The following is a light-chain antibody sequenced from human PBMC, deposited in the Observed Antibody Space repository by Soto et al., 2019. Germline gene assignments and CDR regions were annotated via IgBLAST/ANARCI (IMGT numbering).Light chain of an antibody. Sequence: QSVLTQPPSVSGAPGQRVTISCTGSSSNIGAGYDVHWYQQLPGTAPKLLIYGNSNRPSGVPDRFSGSKSGTSASLAITGLQAEDEADYYCQSYGSSLSGYVVFGRRTQLTVL. CDR2: GNS. V-gene: IGLV1-40*01. CDR3: QSYGSSLSGYVV. CDR1: SSNIGAGYD. J-gene: IGLJ2*01.